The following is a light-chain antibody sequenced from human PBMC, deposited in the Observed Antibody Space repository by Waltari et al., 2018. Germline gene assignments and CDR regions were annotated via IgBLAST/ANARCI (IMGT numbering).Light chain of an antibody. Sequence: DIQMTQSPSSMSASTGDRVIITCYASKGIRKFLSWVQQKPGNAPKVLISDAYNLETGVPSRFSGSGFGTYFTFTINSLQPEDIGTYYCQQYESLPLSFGGGTKVEVK. J-gene: IGKJ4*01. V-gene: IGKV1-33*01. CDR2: DAY. CDR1: KGIRKF. CDR3: QQYESLPLS.